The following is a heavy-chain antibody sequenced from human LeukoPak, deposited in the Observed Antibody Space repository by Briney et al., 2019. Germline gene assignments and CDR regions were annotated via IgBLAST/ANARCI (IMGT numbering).Heavy chain of an antibody. J-gene: IGHJ6*02. CDR1: GGSISSGDYY. CDR2: IYYSGGT. CDR3: ARGVPAAYLYAYYYYGMDV. V-gene: IGHV4-30-4*01. D-gene: IGHD2-2*01. Sequence: PSETLSLTCTVSGGSISSGDYYWSWIRQPPGKGLEWIGYIYYSGGTYYNPSLKSRVTISVDTSKNQFSLKLSSVTAADTAVYYCARGVPAAYLYAYYYYGMDVWGQGTTVTVSS.